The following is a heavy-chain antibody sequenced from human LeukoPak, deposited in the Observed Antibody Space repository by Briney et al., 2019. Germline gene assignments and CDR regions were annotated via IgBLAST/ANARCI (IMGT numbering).Heavy chain of an antibody. V-gene: IGHV3-7*01. Sequence: GGSLRLSRAASGFTFSSYWMSWVRQAPGKGLEWVANIKQDGSEKYYVDSVKGRFTISRDNAKNSLYLQMNSLRAEDTAVYYCARDITIFGVVIDYFDYWGQGTLVTVSS. CDR2: IKQDGSEK. CDR3: ARDITIFGVVIDYFDY. J-gene: IGHJ4*02. D-gene: IGHD3-3*01. CDR1: GFTFSSYW.